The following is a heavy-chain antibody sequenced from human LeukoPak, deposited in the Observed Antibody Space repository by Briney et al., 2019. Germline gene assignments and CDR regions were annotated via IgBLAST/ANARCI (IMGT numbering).Heavy chain of an antibody. J-gene: IGHJ4*02. V-gene: IGHV3-23*01. Sequence: GGSLRLSCAASGFTFSSYAMGWVRQAPDKGLEWVSSLSISGGSPYYADSVKGRFTISRDNSKNTLYLQMNSLRAEDTAVYYCARDRLGYNYAQEDYWGQEPLVTVSS. CDR1: GFTFSSYA. D-gene: IGHD5-18*01. CDR2: LSISGGSP. CDR3: ARDRLGYNYAQEDY.